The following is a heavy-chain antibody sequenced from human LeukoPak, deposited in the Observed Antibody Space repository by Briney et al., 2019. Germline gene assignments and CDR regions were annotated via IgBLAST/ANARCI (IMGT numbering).Heavy chain of an antibody. D-gene: IGHD2/OR15-2a*01. V-gene: IGHV3-74*01. CDR2: INSESSS. CDR1: GFSFSTSW. J-gene: IGHJ4*02. Sequence: GGSLRLSCAASGFSFSTSWMHWVRQAPGKGLVWVSRINSESSSIYADSVKGRFTISRDNAKNTLYLQMNSLRAEDTAVYYCARIYGNSYYDYWGQGTLVTVSS. CDR3: ARIYGNSYYDY.